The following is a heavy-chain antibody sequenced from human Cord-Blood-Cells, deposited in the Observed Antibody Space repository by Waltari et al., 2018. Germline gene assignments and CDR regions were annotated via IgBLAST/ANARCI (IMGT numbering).Heavy chain of an antibody. CDR2: ISYDGSNK. D-gene: IGHD3-16*01. Sequence: QVQLVESGGGVVQPGSSLSLPCAASGLPYSSSAMPWSRQAPGKGLEWVAVISYDGSNKYYADSVKGRFTISRDNSKNTLYLQMNSLRAEDTAVYYCAREGGGEYFDYWGQGTLVTVSS. CDR1: GLPYSSSA. V-gene: IGHV3-30-3*01. CDR3: AREGGGEYFDY. J-gene: IGHJ4*02.